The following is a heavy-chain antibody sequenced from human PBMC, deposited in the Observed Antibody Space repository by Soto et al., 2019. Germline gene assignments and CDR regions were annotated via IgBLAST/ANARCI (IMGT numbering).Heavy chain of an antibody. CDR3: ARDPMHCSGGSCFTYYYYGMDV. J-gene: IGHJ6*02. Sequence: QVQLVQSGAEVKKPGSSVKVSCKASGGTFSSYAISWVQQAPGQGLEWMGGIIPIFGTANYAQKFQGRVTITADESTSTAYMELSSLRSEDTAVYYCARDPMHCSGGSCFTYYYYGMDVWGQGTTVTVSS. D-gene: IGHD2-15*01. CDR2: IIPIFGTA. V-gene: IGHV1-69*01. CDR1: GGTFSSYA.